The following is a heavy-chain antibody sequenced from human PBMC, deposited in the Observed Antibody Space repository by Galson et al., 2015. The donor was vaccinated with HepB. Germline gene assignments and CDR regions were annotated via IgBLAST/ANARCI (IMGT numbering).Heavy chain of an antibody. Sequence: SLRLSCAASGFTFSSYSMNWVRQAPGKGLEWVSSINSSSSYIYYADSVKGRFTISRDNAKNSLYLQMNSLRAEDTAVYYCASLATLSVYGMDVWGQGTTVTVSS. J-gene: IGHJ6*02. CDR2: INSSSSYI. CDR3: ASLATLSVYGMDV. V-gene: IGHV3-21*01. CDR1: GFTFSSYS. D-gene: IGHD5-24*01.